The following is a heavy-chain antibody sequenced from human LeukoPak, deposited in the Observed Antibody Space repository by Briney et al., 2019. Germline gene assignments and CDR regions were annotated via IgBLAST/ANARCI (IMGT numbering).Heavy chain of an antibody. CDR2: ISSSSSYI. J-gene: IGHJ4*02. CDR3: ASLYGDYVGY. Sequence: PGGSLRLSCAASGFTFSSYSMNWVRQAPGKGLEWVSSISSSSSYIYYADSVKGRFTISRVNAKNSLYLQMNSLRAEDTAVYYCASLYGDYVGYWGQGTLVTVSS. D-gene: IGHD3-16*01. CDR1: GFTFSSYS. V-gene: IGHV3-21*01.